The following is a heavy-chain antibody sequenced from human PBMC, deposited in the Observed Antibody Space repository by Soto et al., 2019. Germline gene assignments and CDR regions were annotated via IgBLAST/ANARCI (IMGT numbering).Heavy chain of an antibody. CDR1: GDSVSSDSAA. D-gene: IGHD3-10*01. V-gene: IGHV6-1*01. Sequence: SQTLSLTCAISGDSVSSDSAAWNWIRQSPSRGLEWLGRTYYRSKWYNDYAVSVKSRISINADTSKNQFSLQLKSVTPEDTAVYYCARDFSSRILMARRATTEYRWFDPWGQGTQVTVSS. CDR2: TYYRSKWYN. CDR3: ARDFSSRILMARRATTEYRWFDP. J-gene: IGHJ5*02.